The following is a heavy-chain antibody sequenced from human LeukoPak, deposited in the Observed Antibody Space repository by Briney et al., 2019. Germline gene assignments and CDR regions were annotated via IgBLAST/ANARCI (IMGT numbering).Heavy chain of an antibody. CDR1: GFTFSSHS. CDR3: ARDLAAAAPFDL. V-gene: IGHV3-21*01. Sequence: PGGSLRLSCAASGFTFSSHSMNWVRQAPGKGREWVSSISSSSSYIYSADSVKGRFTISRDNAKNSLYLQMNSLRAEDTAVYYCARDLAAAAPFDLWGRGTLVTVSS. D-gene: IGHD6-13*01. J-gene: IGHJ2*01. CDR2: ISSSSSYI.